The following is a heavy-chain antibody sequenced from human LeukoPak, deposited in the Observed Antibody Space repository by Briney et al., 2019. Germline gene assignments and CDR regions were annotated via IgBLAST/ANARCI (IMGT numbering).Heavy chain of an antibody. CDR1: EFSFRDSW. D-gene: IGHD3-22*01. Sequence: GGSLRLSCVASEFSFRDSWMSWVRQAPGKGLEWVANMKRDGSEKFYVDSVKGRFTISRDNAKNSLYLQMNSLRVEDTAVYYCARHTRDGGYSALDCRGQGTLVTVSS. J-gene: IGHJ4*02. CDR3: ARHTRDGGYSALDC. CDR2: MKRDGSEK. V-gene: IGHV3-7*01.